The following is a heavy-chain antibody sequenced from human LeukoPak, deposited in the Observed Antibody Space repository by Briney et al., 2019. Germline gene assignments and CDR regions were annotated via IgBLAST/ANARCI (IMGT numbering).Heavy chain of an antibody. CDR2: IYSDNT. V-gene: IGHV3-53*01. Sequence: GGSLRLSCTVSGFTFSSYSLSWVRQAPGKGLEWVSFIYSDNTHYSDSVKGRFTISRDNSKNTLYLQMNSLRAEDTAVYYCARRAGAYSHPYDYWGQGTLVTVSS. D-gene: IGHD4/OR15-4a*01. CDR1: GFTFSSYS. J-gene: IGHJ4*02. CDR3: ARRAGAYSHPYDY.